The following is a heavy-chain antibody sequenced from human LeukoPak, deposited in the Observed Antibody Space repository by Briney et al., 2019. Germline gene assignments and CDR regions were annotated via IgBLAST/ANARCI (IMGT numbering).Heavy chain of an antibody. CDR2: MHSSGST. V-gene: IGHV4-39*07. D-gene: IGHD3-22*01. CDR3: AREMYDSGGYRVSYFDY. Sequence: SETLSLTCTVSGPSISSTIYYWGWIRQPPGKGLEWIGSMHSSGSTYYNPSLKSRLTISIGMSKNQFSLKLNSVTAADTAVYYCAREMYDSGGYRVSYFDYWGKGTTVTISS. CDR1: GPSISSTIYY. J-gene: IGHJ4*03.